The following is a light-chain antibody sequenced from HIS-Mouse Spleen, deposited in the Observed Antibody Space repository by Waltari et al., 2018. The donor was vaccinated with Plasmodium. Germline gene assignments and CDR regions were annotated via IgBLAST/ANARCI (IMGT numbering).Light chain of an antibody. CDR1: QSVSSN. V-gene: IGKV3-15*01. J-gene: IGKJ1*01. CDR2: GAS. Sequence: EIVMTQPPATLSVSPGERATLPCSASQSVSSNLAWYQQKPGQAPRLLIYGASTRATGIPARFSGSGSGTEFTLTISSMQSEDFAVYYCQQYNNWPPWTFGQGTKVEIK. CDR3: QQYNNWPPWT.